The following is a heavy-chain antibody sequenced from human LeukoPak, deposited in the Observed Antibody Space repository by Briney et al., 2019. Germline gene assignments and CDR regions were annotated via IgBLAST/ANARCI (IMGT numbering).Heavy chain of an antibody. V-gene: IGHV3-23*01. D-gene: IGHD6-19*01. Sequence: GGSLRLSCAASGFTFSTFAMIWVRQPPGKGLEWVSSIFPSGGEIHYADSVRGRFTISRDNSKSTLSLQMNSLRAEDTAVYYCAREPPYSSGWTYYFDYWGQGTLVTVSS. CDR1: GFTFSTFA. CDR2: IFPSGGEI. J-gene: IGHJ4*02. CDR3: AREPPYSSGWTYYFDY.